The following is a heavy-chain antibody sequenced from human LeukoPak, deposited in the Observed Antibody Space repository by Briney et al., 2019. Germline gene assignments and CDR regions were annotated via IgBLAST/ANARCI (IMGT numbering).Heavy chain of an antibody. CDR3: ARDGRGYSSGWWRY. D-gene: IGHD6-19*01. V-gene: IGHV4-34*01. J-gene: IGHJ4*02. CDR2: INHSGST. Sequence: SETLSLTCAVYGGSFSGYYWSWIRQLPGKGLEWIGEINHSGSTNYNPSLKSRVTISVDTSKNQFSLKLSSVTAADTAVYYCARDGRGYSSGWWRYWGQGTLVTVSS. CDR1: GGSFSGYY.